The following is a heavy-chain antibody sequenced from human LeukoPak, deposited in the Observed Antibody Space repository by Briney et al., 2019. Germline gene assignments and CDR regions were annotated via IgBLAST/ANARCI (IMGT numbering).Heavy chain of an antibody. V-gene: IGHV3-64*01. CDR2: ISSNGGST. D-gene: IGHD6-19*01. J-gene: IGHJ4*02. CDR3: ARDRSSGWCDFGY. CDR1: GFTFSSYA. Sequence: GGSLRLSCAGSGFTFSSYAMHGVRQAPGKGLEYVSAISSNGGSTYYANSVKGRFTISRDNSKNTLYLQMGSLRAEDMAVYYCARDRSSGWCDFGYWGQGTLVTVSS.